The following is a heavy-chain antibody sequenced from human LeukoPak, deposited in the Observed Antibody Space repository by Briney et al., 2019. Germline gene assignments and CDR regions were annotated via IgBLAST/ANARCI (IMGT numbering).Heavy chain of an antibody. D-gene: IGHD6-6*01. CDR1: GFTFSDQC. V-gene: IGHV3-11*04. J-gene: IGHJ6*03. CDR3: ARVIATRPHYRYYMDA. Sequence: GGSLRLSCAASGFTFSDQCMSWLRQAPGKEQEWVSYISNSGRTIYYADSVKGRFTISSGNAENSLYLQMNSLRAEDTAVYYCARVIATRPHYRYYMDAWGKGTTFTVSS. CDR2: ISNSGRTI.